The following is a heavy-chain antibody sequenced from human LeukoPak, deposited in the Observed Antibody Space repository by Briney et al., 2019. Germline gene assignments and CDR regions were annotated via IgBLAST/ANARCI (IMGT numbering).Heavy chain of an antibody. CDR3: ARTSSSGLVGGYYFDY. J-gene: IGHJ4*02. CDR1: GDSISSGSYY. V-gene: IGHV4-61*02. CDR2: IYGSGRT. Sequence: SETLSLTCTVSGDSISSGSYYWSWIRQPAGKGLEWIGRIYGSGRTNYNLSLKSRVTISVDTSKNQFSLRLSSVTAADTAVYYCARTSSSGLVGGYYFDYWGQGTLVTVSS. D-gene: IGHD6-19*01.